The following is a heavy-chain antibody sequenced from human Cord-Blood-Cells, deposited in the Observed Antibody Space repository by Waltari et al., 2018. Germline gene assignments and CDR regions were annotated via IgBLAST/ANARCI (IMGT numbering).Heavy chain of an antibody. V-gene: IGHV3-74*01. CDR2: INSDGIST. J-gene: IGHJ4*02. Sequence: EVQLVESGGGLVQPGGSLRLPWGAYGFTVRSYWWHWVRQAPGKGLVWVSRINSDGISTSYEDSVKGRFTISRDNAKNTLYLQMNSLRAEDTAVYYCARDGVGATAHPDFDYWGQGTLVTVSS. CDR1: GFTVRSYW. D-gene: IGHD1-26*01. CDR3: ARDGVGATAHPDFDY.